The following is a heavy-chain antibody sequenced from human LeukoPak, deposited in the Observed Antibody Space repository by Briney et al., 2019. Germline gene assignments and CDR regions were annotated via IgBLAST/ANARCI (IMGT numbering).Heavy chain of an antibody. CDR3: ARGHPITMIVVVAPYYGMDV. V-gene: IGHV4-4*07. CDR2: IYTSGTT. CDR1: GGSISNYY. D-gene: IGHD3-22*01. J-gene: IGHJ6*02. Sequence: PSETLSLTCTVSGGSISNYYWSWIRQPAGKGLEWIGRIYTSGTTNYNPSLKSRVTMSVDTSKNHFSLKLSSVTAADTAVYYCARGHPITMIVVVAPYYGMDVWGQGTTVTVSS.